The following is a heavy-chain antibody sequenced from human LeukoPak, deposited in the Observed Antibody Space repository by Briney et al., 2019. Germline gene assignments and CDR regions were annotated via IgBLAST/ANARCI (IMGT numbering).Heavy chain of an antibody. D-gene: IGHD3-10*01. J-gene: IGHJ4*02. Sequence: SETLSLTCAVYGGSFSGYYWSWIRQPPGKGLEWIGEINHSGSTNYNPSLKSRVTISVDTSKNQFSLKLRSVTAADTAVYYCAREINYYGSGSPKFFDYWGQGTLVTVSS. CDR1: GGSFSGYY. V-gene: IGHV4-34*01. CDR3: AREINYYGSGSPKFFDY. CDR2: INHSGST.